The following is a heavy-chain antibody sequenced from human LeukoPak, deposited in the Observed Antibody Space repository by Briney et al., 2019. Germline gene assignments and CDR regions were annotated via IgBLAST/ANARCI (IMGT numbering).Heavy chain of an antibody. Sequence: SETLSLTCAVYGGSFSGYYWSWIRQPPGKGLEWIGEINRSGSTNYNPSLKSRVTISVDTSKNQFSLKLSSVTAADTAVYYCARVRLLHAFDIWGQGTMVTVSS. J-gene: IGHJ3*02. V-gene: IGHV4-34*01. CDR3: ARVRLLHAFDI. D-gene: IGHD6-6*01. CDR2: INRSGST. CDR1: GGSFSGYY.